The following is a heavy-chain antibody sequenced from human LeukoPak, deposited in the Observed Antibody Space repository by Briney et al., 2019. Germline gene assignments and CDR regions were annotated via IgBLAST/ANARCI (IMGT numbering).Heavy chain of an antibody. J-gene: IGHJ5*02. V-gene: IGHV3-23*01. Sequence: GGSLRPSCIASGFTLSSYEMSWIRQAPGKGLEWVSSVDYSGGDTHYADSVKGRFTISRDNSKSMLLLEMRSLTVEDTAVYYCVKFRLVVVSHANWFDPWGQGTLVTVSS. CDR1: GFTLSSYE. D-gene: IGHD2-8*02. CDR2: VDYSGGDT. CDR3: VKFRLVVVSHANWFDP.